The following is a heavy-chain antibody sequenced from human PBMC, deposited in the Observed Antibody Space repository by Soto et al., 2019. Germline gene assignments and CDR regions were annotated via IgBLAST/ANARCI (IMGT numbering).Heavy chain of an antibody. CDR3: ARDPGTTVTLFDY. J-gene: IGHJ4*02. D-gene: IGHD4-17*01. CDR1: GFTFSSYA. CDR2: ISYDGSNK. V-gene: IGHV3-30-3*01. Sequence: GGSLRLSCAASGFTFSSYAMHWVRQAPGKGLEWVAVISYDGSNKYYADSVKGRFTISRDNSKNTLYLQMNSLRAEDTAVYYCARDPGTTVTLFDYWGQGTLVTVSS.